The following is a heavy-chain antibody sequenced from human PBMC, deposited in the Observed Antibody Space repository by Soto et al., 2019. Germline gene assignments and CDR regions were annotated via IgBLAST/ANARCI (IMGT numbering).Heavy chain of an antibody. D-gene: IGHD3-22*01. J-gene: IGHJ4*02. V-gene: IGHV1-18*01. CDR1: GYTFTSYT. CDR2: IRCHNGNT. CDR3: ARGYYDSTGFYCRY. Sequence: QVQLVQSGAEMRKPGASVKVSCKASGYTFTSYTITWVRQAPGQGLEWMGWIRCHNGNTDYAQNLQGRVTMTRDTSTSTVYMELRSLRSDDKAVYYCARGYYDSTGFYCRYWGQGTLVAVSS.